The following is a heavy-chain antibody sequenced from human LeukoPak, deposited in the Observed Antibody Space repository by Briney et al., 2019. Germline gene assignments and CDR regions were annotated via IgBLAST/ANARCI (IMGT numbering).Heavy chain of an antibody. CDR2: ISSSGSTI. CDR1: GFTVSSNY. D-gene: IGHD1-26*01. Sequence: GGSLRLSCAASGFTVSSNYMSWVRQAPGKGLEWVSYISSSGSTIYYADSVKGRFTISRDNAKNSLYLQMNSLRVEDTAVYYCPRGSEWDLLGSCDRWGQGTLVTVSS. V-gene: IGHV3-11*04. J-gene: IGHJ5*02. CDR3: PRGSEWDLLGSCDR.